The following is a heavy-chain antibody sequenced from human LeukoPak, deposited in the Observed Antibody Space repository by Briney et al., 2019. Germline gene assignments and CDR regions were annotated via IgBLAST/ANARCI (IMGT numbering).Heavy chain of an antibody. J-gene: IGHJ5*02. CDR2: ISYDGSNK. Sequence: GGSLRLSCAASGFTFSSYAMHWVRQAPGKGLEWVAVISYDGSNKYYADSVKGRFTISRDNSKNTLYLQMNSLRAEDTAVYYCASTLGIFGNWFDPWGQGTLVTVSS. CDR3: ASTLGIFGNWFDP. D-gene: IGHD7-27*01. V-gene: IGHV3-30-3*01. CDR1: GFTFSSYA.